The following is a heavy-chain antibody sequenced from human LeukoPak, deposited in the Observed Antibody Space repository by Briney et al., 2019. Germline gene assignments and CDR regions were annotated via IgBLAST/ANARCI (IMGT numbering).Heavy chain of an antibody. CDR1: GFTFSSYT. J-gene: IGHJ4*02. CDR2: ISSSSSYI. Sequence: GGSLRLSCAASGFTFSSYTMNWVPQAQGKGLGWGSYISSSSSYIHYADSVKGRFTISRDNAENSLYLQMNSLRDEDTAVYYCARDGGSSWYNRDLDYWGQGTLVTVSS. V-gene: IGHV3-21*05. CDR3: ARDGGSSWYNRDLDY. D-gene: IGHD6-13*01.